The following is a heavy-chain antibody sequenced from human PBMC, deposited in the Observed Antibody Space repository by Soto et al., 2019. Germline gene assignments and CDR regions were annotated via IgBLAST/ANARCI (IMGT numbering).Heavy chain of an antibody. D-gene: IGHD3-22*01. J-gene: IGHJ5*02. CDR2: IIPIFGTA. Sequence: QVQLVQSGAEVKKPGSSVKVSCKASGGTFSSYAISWVRQAPGQGLEWMGGIIPIFGTANYAQKFQGRVTITADKSTSTAYMELSSLRSEDTAVYYCARAPGYYYDSSGYGPWFDPWGQGTLVTVSS. CDR3: ARAPGYYYDSSGYGPWFDP. V-gene: IGHV1-69*06. CDR1: GGTFSSYA.